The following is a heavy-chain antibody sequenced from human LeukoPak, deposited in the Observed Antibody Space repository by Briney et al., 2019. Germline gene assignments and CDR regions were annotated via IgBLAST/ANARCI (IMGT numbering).Heavy chain of an antibody. Sequence: GGSLRLSCAASGFTFSSYWMSWVRQAPGKGLEWVAVISYDGSNKYYADSVKGRFTISRDNSKNTLYLQMNSLRAEDTAVYYCARSTYYYDSSGYYYGDYWGQGTLVTVSS. D-gene: IGHD3-22*01. V-gene: IGHV3-30-3*01. CDR3: ARSTYYYDSSGYYYGDY. J-gene: IGHJ4*02. CDR2: ISYDGSNK. CDR1: GFTFSSYW.